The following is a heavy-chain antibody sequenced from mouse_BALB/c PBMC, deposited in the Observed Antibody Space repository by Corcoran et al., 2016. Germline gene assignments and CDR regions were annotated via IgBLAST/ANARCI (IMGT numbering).Heavy chain of an antibody. D-gene: IGHD2-14*01. CDR2: IYPGSSTT. V-gene: IGHV1-84*02. J-gene: IGHJ3*01. CDR1: GYTFTDYY. CDR3: ARRGYYRYDGFAY. Sequence: QIQLQQSGPELVKPGASVKISCKASGYTFTDYYINWVKQKPGQGLEWIGWIYPGSSTTKYNEKFKGKATLTVDTSSSTAYMQLSSLTPEDTAVYFCARRGYYRYDGFAYWGQGTLVTVSA.